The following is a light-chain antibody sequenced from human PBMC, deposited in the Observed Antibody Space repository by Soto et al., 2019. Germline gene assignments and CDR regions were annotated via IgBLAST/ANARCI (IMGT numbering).Light chain of an antibody. Sequence: EIVLTQSPVTLSLSPGERATLSCRASQSINNYLAWYQQKPGQAPRLLIYDASNRATGIPARFSGSGSGTDFTLTISSLQSEDVGVYYCQQYDNWPPKTFGGGTKVDIK. V-gene: IGKV3-11*01. CDR1: QSINNY. CDR2: DAS. J-gene: IGKJ4*01. CDR3: QQYDNWPPKT.